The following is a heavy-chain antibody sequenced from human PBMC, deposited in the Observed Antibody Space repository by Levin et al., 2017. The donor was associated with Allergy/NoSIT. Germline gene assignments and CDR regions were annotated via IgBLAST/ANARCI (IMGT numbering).Heavy chain of an antibody. Sequence: GGSLRLSCAASGILFSSYDMNWVRQAPGKGLEWVSSISAGGNYIYYADSVNGRFTISRDNAKNSLFLQMNSLIAEDTAVYYCASCAMYHYDRSAFDYFYYAMDVWGQGTTVTVSS. D-gene: IGHD3-22*01. J-gene: IGHJ6*02. CDR3: ASCAMYHYDRSAFDYFYYAMDV. CDR2: ISAGGNYI. CDR1: GILFSSYD. V-gene: IGHV3-21*01.